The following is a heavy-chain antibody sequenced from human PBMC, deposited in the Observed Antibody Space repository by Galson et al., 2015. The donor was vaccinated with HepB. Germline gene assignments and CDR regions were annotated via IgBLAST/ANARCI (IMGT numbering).Heavy chain of an antibody. J-gene: IGHJ6*02. CDR2: ISSSNSMV. CDR3: ARGPPYYEVLTGYPMGYYYGMDV. CDR1: GFTFSDYY. V-gene: IGHV3-11*01. D-gene: IGHD3-9*01. Sequence: SLRLSCAASGFTFSDYYMTWIRQAPGRGLEWVSYISSSNSMVSYADFVKGRFTISRDNAKNSLFLHMSSLRAGDTAVYFCARGPPYYEVLTGYPMGYYYGMDVWGQGTTVSVSS.